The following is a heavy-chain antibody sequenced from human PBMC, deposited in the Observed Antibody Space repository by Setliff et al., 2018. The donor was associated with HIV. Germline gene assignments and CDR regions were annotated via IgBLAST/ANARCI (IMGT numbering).Heavy chain of an antibody. CDR3: ASPHGYCPDGSCSLVGAFDF. Sequence: SVKVSCKASGGTFNTYAMNWVRQAPGQGLGWMGHIIPIFNIANYAQKFQDRITITADESTSTAYMELSSLRSEDTAVYYCASPHGYCPDGSCSLVGAFDFWGQGTMVTVSS. CDR1: GGTFNTYA. D-gene: IGHD2-8*01. J-gene: IGHJ3*01. V-gene: IGHV1-69*13. CDR2: IIPIFNIA.